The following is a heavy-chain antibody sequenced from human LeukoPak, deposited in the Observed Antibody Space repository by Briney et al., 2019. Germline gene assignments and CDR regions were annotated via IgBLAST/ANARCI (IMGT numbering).Heavy chain of an antibody. D-gene: IGHD2-15*01. CDR2: IYTTGNT. Sequence: SETLSLTCTVSGGPITSYYWSWIRQPAGKGLEWIGRIYTTGNTDYNPSLKSRVTMSVDTSKSHFSLKLSSVTAADTAVYYCARNVRGGALDIWGQGTMVTVSS. CDR3: ARNVRGGALDI. V-gene: IGHV4-4*07. CDR1: GGPITSYY. J-gene: IGHJ3*02.